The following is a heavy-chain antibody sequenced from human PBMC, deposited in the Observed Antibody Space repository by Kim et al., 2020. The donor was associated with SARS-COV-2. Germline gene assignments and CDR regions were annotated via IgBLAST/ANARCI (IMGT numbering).Heavy chain of an antibody. CDR3: ARVIWGSYRYTDS. J-gene: IGHJ4*02. V-gene: IGHV7-4-1*02. Sequence: YAGNPTYAQAFTGRFVFSLDTSVSTAYLQISSLKAEDTALYYCARVIWGSYRYTDSWGQGTLVTVSS. D-gene: IGHD3-16*02. CDR2: YAGNP.